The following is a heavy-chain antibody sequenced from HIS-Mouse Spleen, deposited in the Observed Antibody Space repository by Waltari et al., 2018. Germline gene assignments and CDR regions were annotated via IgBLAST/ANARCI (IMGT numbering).Heavy chain of an antibody. CDR1: GGSISSSSYY. V-gene: IGHV4-39*07. CDR2: IYYSGST. CDR3: ARVNGGSGLYYFDY. J-gene: IGHJ4*02. D-gene: IGHD3-10*01. Sequence: QLPLQESGPGLVKPSETLSLTCTVSGGSISSSSYYWGWFRQPPGKGLEWIGSIYYSGSTYYNPSLKSRVTISVDTSKNQFSLKLSSVTAADTAVYYCARVNGGSGLYYFDYWGQGTLVTVSS.